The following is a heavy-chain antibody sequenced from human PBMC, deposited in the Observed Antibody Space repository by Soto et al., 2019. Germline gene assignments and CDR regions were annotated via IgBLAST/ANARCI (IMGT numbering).Heavy chain of an antibody. J-gene: IGHJ4*02. D-gene: IGHD2-15*01. V-gene: IGHV4-30-4*01. CDR2: IYYSGST. CDR3: ARYGSGECNRGSCYSPFDY. CDR1: GRSIISVNYY. Sequence: SETLSLTCTVSGRSIISVNYYWSLIRQPPGKGLEWIGYIYYSGSTYYNPSLRSRVTISVDTSKNQFSLKLSSVTAADTAVYYCARYGSGECNRGSCYSPFDYWGQGTQVTVSS.